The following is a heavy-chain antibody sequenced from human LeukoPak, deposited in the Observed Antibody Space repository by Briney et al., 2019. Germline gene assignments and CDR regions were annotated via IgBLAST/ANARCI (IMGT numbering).Heavy chain of an antibody. CDR1: GGSISSYY. Sequence: SETLSLTCTVSGGSISSYYWSWIRQPAGKGLEWIGRIYTSGSTNYHPSLKSRVTMSVDTSKNQFSLKLSSVTAADTAVYYCAREGCSGGSCYSTLGWFDPWGQGTLVTVSS. J-gene: IGHJ5*02. CDR3: AREGCSGGSCYSTLGWFDP. CDR2: IYTSGST. D-gene: IGHD2-15*01. V-gene: IGHV4-4*07.